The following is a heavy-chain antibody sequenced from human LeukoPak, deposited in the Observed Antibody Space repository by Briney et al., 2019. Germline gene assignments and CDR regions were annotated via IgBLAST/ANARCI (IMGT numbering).Heavy chain of an antibody. J-gene: IGHJ4*02. Sequence: PSETLSLTCTVSGVSMSTYYWIWIRQPAGKGLEWIGCIYTSGSPNYNPSLKRRVHMSVDTSKNQFSLKLSSVTAADTAVYYCARGYCSGGNCYYFDYWGQGILVTVSS. CDR2: IYTSGSP. CDR3: ARGYCSGGNCYYFDY. V-gene: IGHV4-4*07. D-gene: IGHD2-15*01. CDR1: GVSMSTYY.